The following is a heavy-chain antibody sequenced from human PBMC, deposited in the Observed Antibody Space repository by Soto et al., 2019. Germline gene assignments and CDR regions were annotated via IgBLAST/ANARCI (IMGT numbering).Heavy chain of an antibody. V-gene: IGHV3-73*01. CDR2: IRSKANSYAT. CDR3: TRPIDYGGNLDFDS. Sequence: XGSLRLSCSASGFTFSGSAMHWVRQASGKGLDWVGRIRSKANSYATAYAASVKGRFTISRDDSKNTAYLQMNSLKTEDTAVYYCTRPIDYGGNLDFDSWGQGTLVTVSS. D-gene: IGHD4-17*01. J-gene: IGHJ4*02. CDR1: GFTFSGSA.